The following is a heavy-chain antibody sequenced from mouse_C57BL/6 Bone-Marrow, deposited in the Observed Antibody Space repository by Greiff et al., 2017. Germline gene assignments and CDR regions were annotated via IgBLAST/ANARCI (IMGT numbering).Heavy chain of an antibody. Sequence: VQRVESGAELVRPGASVKLSCKASGYTFTDYYINWVKQRPGQGLEWIARIYPGSGNTYYNEKFKGKATLTADKSSSTAYMQLSSLTSEDSAVYFCARSGYYGSSWYAMDYWGQGTSVTVSS. D-gene: IGHD1-1*01. CDR2: IYPGSGNT. J-gene: IGHJ4*01. CDR3: ARSGYYGSSWYAMDY. V-gene: IGHV1-76*01. CDR1: GYTFTDYY.